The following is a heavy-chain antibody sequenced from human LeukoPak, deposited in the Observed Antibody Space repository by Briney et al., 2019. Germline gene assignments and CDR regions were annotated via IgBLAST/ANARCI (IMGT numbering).Heavy chain of an antibody. J-gene: IGHJ3*02. Sequence: SETLSLTCTVSGGSISSSSYYWGWIRQPPGKGREWIGSIYYSGSTYYNPSLKSRVTISVDTSKNQFSLKLSSVTAADTAVYYCARRGAWELHDAFDIWGQGTMVTVSS. CDR3: ARRGAWELHDAFDI. CDR1: GGSISSSSYY. CDR2: IYYSGST. D-gene: IGHD1-26*01. V-gene: IGHV4-39*01.